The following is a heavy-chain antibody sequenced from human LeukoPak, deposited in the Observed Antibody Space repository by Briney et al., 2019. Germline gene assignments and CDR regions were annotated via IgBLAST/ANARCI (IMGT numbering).Heavy chain of an antibody. CDR2: ISAYNGNT. Sequence: GGSLRLSCAASGFTFTSYGISWVRQAPGQGLEWMGWISAYNGNTNYAQKLQGRVTMTTDTSTSTAYMELRSLRSDDTAVYYCARSKYGDYTFDYWGQGTLVTVSS. J-gene: IGHJ4*02. CDR3: ARSKYGDYTFDY. V-gene: IGHV1-18*01. D-gene: IGHD4-17*01. CDR1: GFTFTSYG.